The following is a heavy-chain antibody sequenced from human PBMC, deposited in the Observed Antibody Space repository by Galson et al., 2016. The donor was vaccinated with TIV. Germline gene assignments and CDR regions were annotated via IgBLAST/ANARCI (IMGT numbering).Heavy chain of an antibody. V-gene: IGHV3-23*01. CDR1: GFTFGSFA. J-gene: IGHJ1*01. D-gene: IGHD3-10*01. Sequence: SLRLSCAASGFTFGSFAMTWVRQAPGKGLEWVASISAGGIPYYADSVKGRFTISRDNSKNTLYVQMNSLRADDTAVYYCTRGSPFGSYWGQGILVTVSS. CDR3: TRGSPFGSY. CDR2: ISAGGIP.